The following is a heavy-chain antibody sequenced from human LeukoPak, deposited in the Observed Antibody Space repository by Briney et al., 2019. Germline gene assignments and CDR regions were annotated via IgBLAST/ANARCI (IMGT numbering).Heavy chain of an antibody. Sequence: SETLSLTCTVSGGSISSGTYYWSWIRQPAGKGLEWIGRFYTSGSTNYNPSLKSRVTISVDTPKNQFSLKLSSVTAADTAVYYCARTYYDFWSGSKYYYMDVWGKGTTVTVSS. CDR3: ARTYYDFWSGSKYYYMDV. J-gene: IGHJ6*03. D-gene: IGHD3-3*01. V-gene: IGHV4-61*02. CDR2: FYTSGST. CDR1: GGSISSGTYY.